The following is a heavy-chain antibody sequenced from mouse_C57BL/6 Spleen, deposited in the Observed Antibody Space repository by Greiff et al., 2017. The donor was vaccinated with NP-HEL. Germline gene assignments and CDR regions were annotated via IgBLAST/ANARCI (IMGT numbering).Heavy chain of an antibody. CDR3: ARWATTVVAGGYFDY. CDR2: IDPSDSET. D-gene: IGHD1-1*01. CDR1: GYTFTSYW. J-gene: IGHJ2*01. Sequence: QVQLQQSGAELVRPGSSVKLSCKASGYTFTSYWMHWVKQRPIQGLEWIGNIDPSDSETHYNQKFKDKATLTVDKSSSTAYMQLSSLTSEDSAVYYCARWATTVVAGGYFDYWGQGTTLTVSS. V-gene: IGHV1-52*01.